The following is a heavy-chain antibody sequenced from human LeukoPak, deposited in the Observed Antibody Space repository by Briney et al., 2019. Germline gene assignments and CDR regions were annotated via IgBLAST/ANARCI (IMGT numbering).Heavy chain of an antibody. Sequence: PGGSLRLSCAASRFSFSSYAMDGVRLAPGKGLEWVAVISYDGRNKYYAASVKGRFTISRDNAKNSLYLQMNSLRAEDTAVYYCAREKSFLEWLSTGRRDGYYMDVWGKGTTVTVSS. D-gene: IGHD3-3*02. CDR2: ISYDGRNK. CDR1: RFSFSSYA. V-gene: IGHV3-30*04. J-gene: IGHJ6*03. CDR3: AREKSFLEWLSTGRRDGYYMDV.